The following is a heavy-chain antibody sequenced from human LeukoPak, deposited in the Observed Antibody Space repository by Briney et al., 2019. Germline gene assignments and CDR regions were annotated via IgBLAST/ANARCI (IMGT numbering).Heavy chain of an antibody. D-gene: IGHD6-19*01. V-gene: IGHV1-18*01. CDR3: AGSLSYSSGWYMIDY. Sequence: GASVKVSCKASGYTFTSYGIGWVRQAPGQGLEWMGWISAYNGNTNYAQKLQGRVTMTTDTSTSTAYMELRSLRSDDTAVYYCAGSLSYSSGWYMIDYWGQGTLVTVSS. CDR2: ISAYNGNT. CDR1: GYTFTSYG. J-gene: IGHJ4*02.